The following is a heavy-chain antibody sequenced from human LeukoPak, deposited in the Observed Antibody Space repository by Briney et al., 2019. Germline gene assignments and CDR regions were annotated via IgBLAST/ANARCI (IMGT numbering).Heavy chain of an antibody. CDR1: GFTFSSYA. D-gene: IGHD6-6*01. CDR2: ISGSGGST. CDR3: EKDRGYTSSSASVYDY. J-gene: IGHJ4*02. V-gene: IGHV3-23*01. Sequence: PGGSLRLSCTASGFTFSSYAMYWVRQAPEKGLEWVSGISGSGGSTYYADSVKGRFTISRDNSKNTLYLQMNSLRADDTAVYYCEKDRGYTSSSASVYDYWGQGTLVTVSS.